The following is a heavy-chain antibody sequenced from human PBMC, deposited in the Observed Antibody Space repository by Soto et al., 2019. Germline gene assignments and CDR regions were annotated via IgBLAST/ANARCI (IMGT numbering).Heavy chain of an antibody. D-gene: IGHD3-9*01. V-gene: IGHV1-24*01. CDR1: GYTLTELS. Sequence: ASVKVSCKVSGYTLTELSMHWVRQAPGKGLEWMGGFDPEDGGTIYAQKFQGRVTMTEDTSTDTAYMELSSLRSEDTAVYYCAAQTRLRYFDWLFHDYWGQGTLVTVSS. CDR3: AAQTRLRYFDWLFHDY. J-gene: IGHJ4*02. CDR2: FDPEDGGT.